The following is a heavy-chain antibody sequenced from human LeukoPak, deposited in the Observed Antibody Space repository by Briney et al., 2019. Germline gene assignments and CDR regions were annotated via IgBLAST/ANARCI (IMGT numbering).Heavy chain of an antibody. V-gene: IGHV4-34*01. D-gene: IGHD6-13*01. CDR2: INHSGST. Sequence: SETLSLTCAVYGGSFSGYYWSWIRQPPGKGLEWIGEINHSGSTNYNPSLKSRVTISVDTSKNQFSLKLSSVTAADTAVYYCARLDAAATTLYFDYWGQGTLVTVSS. CDR1: GGSFSGYY. J-gene: IGHJ4*02. CDR3: ARLDAAATTLYFDY.